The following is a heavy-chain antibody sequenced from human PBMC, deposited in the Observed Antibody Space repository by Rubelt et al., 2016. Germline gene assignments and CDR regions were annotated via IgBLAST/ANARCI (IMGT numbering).Heavy chain of an antibody. Sequence: QVQLQESGPGLVKPSETLSLTCTVSGGSISSYYWSWIRQPPGKGLEWIGSINYSGSTYYNQSLKSRVTKSVDTSKNQFPLKLSAGPAADTAVDYCARNVRLRGVIFNWFDPWGQGTLVTVSS. J-gene: IGHJ5*02. D-gene: IGHD3-10*01. CDR1: GGSISSYY. CDR2: INYSGST. V-gene: IGHV4-59*04. CDR3: ARNVRLRGVIFNWFDP.